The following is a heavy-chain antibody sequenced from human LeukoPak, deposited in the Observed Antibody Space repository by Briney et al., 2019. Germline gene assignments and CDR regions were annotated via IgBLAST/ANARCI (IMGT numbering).Heavy chain of an antibody. CDR1: GYTFTSYG. D-gene: IGHD6-13*01. CDR3: ASMRKQQLVPPYYMDV. J-gene: IGHJ6*03. V-gene: IGHV1-2*02. Sequence: ASVKVSCKASGYTFTSYGISWVRQAPGQGLEWMGWINPNSGGTNYAQKFQGRVTMTRDTSISTAYMELSRLRSDDTAVYYCASMRKQQLVPPYYMDVWGKGTTVTVSS. CDR2: INPNSGGT.